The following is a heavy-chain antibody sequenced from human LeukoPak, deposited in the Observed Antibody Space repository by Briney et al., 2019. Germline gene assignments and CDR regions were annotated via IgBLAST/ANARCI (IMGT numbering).Heavy chain of an antibody. D-gene: IGHD3-10*01. J-gene: IGHJ4*02. Sequence: AGGSLRLSCAASGFTFSTYAMGWGRQAPGKGLGGVSGISGGVGSTYYADSVKGRFTISRDNSKNTLYLQMNSLRAEDTAVYYCAKRYYGSGNYDPLFEYWGQGTLVTVSS. CDR1: GFTFSTYA. CDR2: ISGGVGST. CDR3: AKRYYGSGNYDPLFEY. V-gene: IGHV3-23*01.